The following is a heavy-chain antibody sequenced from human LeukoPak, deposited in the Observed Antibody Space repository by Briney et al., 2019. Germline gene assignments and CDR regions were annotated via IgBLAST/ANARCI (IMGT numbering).Heavy chain of an antibody. CDR3: ARWRIGDYYFDY. CDR2: INPNSGGT. Sequence: ASVKVSCKASGYTFTGYYMHWVRQAPGQGLEWMGWINPNSGGTNYAQKFQGRVTMTRGTSISTAYMELSRLRSDDTAVYCCARWRIGDYYFDYWGQGTLVTVSS. CDR1: GYTFTGYY. J-gene: IGHJ4*02. V-gene: IGHV1-2*02. D-gene: IGHD2-15*01.